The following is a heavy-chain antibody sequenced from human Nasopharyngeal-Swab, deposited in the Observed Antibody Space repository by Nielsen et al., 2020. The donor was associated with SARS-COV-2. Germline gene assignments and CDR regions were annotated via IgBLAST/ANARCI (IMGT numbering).Heavy chain of an antibody. CDR1: GFTFSSYA. CDR2: ISYDGSNK. J-gene: IGHJ4*02. D-gene: IGHD1-26*01. V-gene: IGHV3-30-3*01. CDR3: ARPHSGSYYSYFDY. Sequence: GESLKISCAASGFTFSSYAMHWVRQAPGKGLEWVAVISYDGSNKYYADSVKGRFTIPRDNSKNTLYLQMNSLRAEDTAVYYCARPHSGSYYSYFDYWGQGTLVTVSS.